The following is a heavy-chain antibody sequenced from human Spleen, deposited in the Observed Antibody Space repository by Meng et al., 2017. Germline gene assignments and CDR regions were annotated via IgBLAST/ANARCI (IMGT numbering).Heavy chain of an antibody. CDR2: IKSNTDGGTA. V-gene: IGHV3-15*01. J-gene: IGHJ4*02. CDR3: TWDDKAVSDY. Sequence: EVHLVEAGGDLVKPGGSLRLSCAASGVYFNNAWMSWVRQAPGKGLEWVGRIKSNTDGGTAEYAATVTGRFTISRDDSKSTLYLQMSGLRIDDTGVYYCTWDDKAVSDYWGQGTLVTVSS. CDR1: GVYFNNAW. D-gene: IGHD1-26*01.